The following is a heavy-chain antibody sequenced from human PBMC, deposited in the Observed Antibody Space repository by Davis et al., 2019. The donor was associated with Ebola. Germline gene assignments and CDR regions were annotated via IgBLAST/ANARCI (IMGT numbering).Heavy chain of an antibody. D-gene: IGHD6-6*01. CDR2: ISAYNGNT. V-gene: IGHV1-18*01. CDR3: SSSSSLSGMYNWFDP. CDR1: GYTFTSYG. Sequence: AASVKVSCKASGYTFTSYGISWVRQAPGQGLEWMGWISAYNGNTNYAQKLQGRVTMTTDTSTSTAYMELRSLRSDDTAVYYCSSSSSLSGMYNWFDPWGQGTLVTVSS. J-gene: IGHJ5*02.